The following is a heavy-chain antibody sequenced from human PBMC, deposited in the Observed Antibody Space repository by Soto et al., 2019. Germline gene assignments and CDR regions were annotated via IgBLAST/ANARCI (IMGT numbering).Heavy chain of an antibody. CDR2: ISSSGSTI. V-gene: IGHV3-11*01. CDR1: GFTFSDYY. D-gene: IGHD3-16*02. Sequence: QVQLVEPGGGLVKPGGSLRLSCAASGFTFSDYYMSWIRQAPGKGLEWVSYISSSGSTIYYADSVKGRFTISRDNAKNSLYLQMNSLRAEDTALYYCARVIYIWGSYRYTGDWYFDLWGRGTLVTVSS. CDR3: ARVIYIWGSYRYTGDWYFDL. J-gene: IGHJ2*01.